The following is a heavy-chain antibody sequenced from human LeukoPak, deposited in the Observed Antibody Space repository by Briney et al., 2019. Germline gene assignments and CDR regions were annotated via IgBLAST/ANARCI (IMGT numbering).Heavy chain of an antibody. CDR1: GGSTSSYN. CDR3: ARDGTPRYNWSPSGYFDY. D-gene: IGHD1-20*01. CDR2: IYTSGST. J-gene: IGHJ4*02. V-gene: IGHV4-4*07. Sequence: SETLSLTCTVSGGSTSSYNWSSIRQRVRRGRERIGRIYTSGSTNYNPSLKSRVTMSVDTSKNQFSLKLSSVTAADTAVYYCARDGTPRYNWSPSGYFDYWGQGTLVTVSS.